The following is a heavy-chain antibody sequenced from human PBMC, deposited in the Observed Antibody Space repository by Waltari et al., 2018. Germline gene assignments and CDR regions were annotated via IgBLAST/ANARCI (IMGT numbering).Heavy chain of an antibody. V-gene: IGHV3-53*01. J-gene: IGHJ6*02. Sequence: EVQLVESGGGLIQPGGSLRLSCAASGFTVSSNYMSWVRQAPGKGVEWVSVIYSGGSTYYADSVKGRFTISRDNSKNTLYLQMNSLRAEDTAVYYCARAGDSIYYYGMDVWGQGTTVTVSS. CDR2: IYSGGST. CDR3: ARAGDSIYYYGMDV. D-gene: IGHD3-10*01. CDR1: GFTVSSNY.